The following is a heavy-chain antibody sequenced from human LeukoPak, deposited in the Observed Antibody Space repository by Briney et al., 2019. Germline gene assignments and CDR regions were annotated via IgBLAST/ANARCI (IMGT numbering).Heavy chain of an antibody. CDR2: INHSGST. CDR1: GGSFSGYY. J-gene: IGHJ6*03. CDR3: ARGGSYGDYLRDYYMDV. Sequence: SETLSLTCAVYGGSFSGYYWSWIRQPPGKGLEWIGEINHSGSTNYNPSLKSRVTISVDTSKNQFSLKLSSVTAADTAVYYCARGGSYGDYLRDYYMDVWGKGTTVTVSS. V-gene: IGHV4-34*01. D-gene: IGHD4-17*01.